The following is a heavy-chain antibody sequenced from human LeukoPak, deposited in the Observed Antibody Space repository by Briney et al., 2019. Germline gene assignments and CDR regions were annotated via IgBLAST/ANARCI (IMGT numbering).Heavy chain of an antibody. Sequence: GEPLKISCKGTAYSFTSYWIGCKRQMPGKGLEWMGIIYPGDSDTRYSPSFQGQVTISADKSISTAYLQWSSLKASDTAMYYCARLNDAFDIWGQGTMVTVSS. V-gene: IGHV5-51*01. J-gene: IGHJ3*02. CDR3: ARLNDAFDI. CDR2: IYPGDSDT. CDR1: AYSFTSYW.